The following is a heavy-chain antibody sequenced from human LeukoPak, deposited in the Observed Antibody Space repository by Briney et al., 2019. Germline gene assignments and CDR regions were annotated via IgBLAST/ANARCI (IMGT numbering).Heavy chain of an antibody. V-gene: IGHV3-23*01. CDR2: TIGGGEDT. Sequence: GGSLRLSCAASGFTFSSYAMSWVRQTPGKGLEWVSATIGGGEDTYHADSVKGRFTISRDNSRNTLYMQMNNLRAEDTAIYYCAKSGSGRFYWGQGTLVTVSS. J-gene: IGHJ4*02. CDR3: AKSGSGRFY. CDR1: GFTFSSYA. D-gene: IGHD3-10*01.